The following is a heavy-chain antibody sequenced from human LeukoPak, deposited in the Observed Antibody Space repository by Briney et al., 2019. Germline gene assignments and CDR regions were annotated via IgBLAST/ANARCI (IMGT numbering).Heavy chain of an antibody. CDR1: GFTFNNHA. V-gene: IGHV3-30*16. CDR2: ISHDGKKK. Sequence: GGSLRLSCVASGFTFNNHAMQWVRQAPGKGLQWVAVISHDGKKKYYVDSVKGRFTISRDKSQNTLFLQMTSLRPEDPAVYFSXXXXXXXXRXLXXSXXXXYYMDVXGKGTTVTVSS. CDR3: XXXXXXXXRXLXXSXXXXYYMDV. D-gene: IGHD2/OR15-2a*01. J-gene: IGHJ6*03.